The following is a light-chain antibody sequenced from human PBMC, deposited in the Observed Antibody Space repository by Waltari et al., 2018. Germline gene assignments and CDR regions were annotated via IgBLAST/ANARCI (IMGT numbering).Light chain of an antibody. J-gene: IGKJ3*01. CDR1: QSISNW. Sequence: DIQMTQSSSTLSASVGDIVTITCLGSQSISNWVAWYQQKPGTAHKLLIDKACTLETGVPSMFSGRGFGTEITLTISSLQPDDFATYYCQQYNTYATFGPGTKVDI. V-gene: IGKV1-5*03. CDR3: QQYNTYAT. CDR2: KAC.